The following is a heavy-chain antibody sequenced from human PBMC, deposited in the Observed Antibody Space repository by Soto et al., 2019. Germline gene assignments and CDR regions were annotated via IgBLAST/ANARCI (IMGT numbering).Heavy chain of an antibody. J-gene: IGHJ6*02. CDR2: INQDGSEK. CDR1: GFTFSSYW. CDR3: ARDQAIFEVIVRHYYYGMDV. Sequence: PGGSLRLSCAAFGFTFSSYWMSWVRQAPGKWLEWVANINQDGSEKYYADSVKGRFTISRDNARNSLFLQMNSLRAEDTAVYYCARDQAIFEVIVRHYYYGMDVWGQGXTVTVYS. V-gene: IGHV3-7*01. D-gene: IGHD3-3*01.